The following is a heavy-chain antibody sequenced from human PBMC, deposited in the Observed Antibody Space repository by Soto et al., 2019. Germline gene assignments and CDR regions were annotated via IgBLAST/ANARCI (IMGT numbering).Heavy chain of an antibody. CDR3: ARLQYYYDDVDX. CDR2: INPNSGGT. V-gene: IGHV1-2*04. Sequence: ASGKVSFKASGYTFTGYYMHWVRQAPGQGLEWMGWINPNSGGTNYSQKFQGWVTMTRDTSISKAYMELSRLRSDDTAVYYCARLQYYYDDVDXWGQGTMVTVS. D-gene: IGHD3-22*01. CDR1: GYTFTGYY. J-gene: IGHJ3*02.